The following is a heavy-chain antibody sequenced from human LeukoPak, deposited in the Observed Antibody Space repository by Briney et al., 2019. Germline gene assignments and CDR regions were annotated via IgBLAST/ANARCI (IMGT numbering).Heavy chain of an antibody. Sequence: PGGSLRLSCAASGFSFSSNEMNWVRQAPGKGPEWVSHITTSEITYYADSVKGRFTISRDNAKNSLYLQKTSLRVEDTAVYYCGRYLNYWGQGTLVTVSS. CDR1: GFSFSSNE. D-gene: IGHD3-10*01. CDR2: ITTSEIT. V-gene: IGHV3-48*03. J-gene: IGHJ4*02. CDR3: GRYLNY.